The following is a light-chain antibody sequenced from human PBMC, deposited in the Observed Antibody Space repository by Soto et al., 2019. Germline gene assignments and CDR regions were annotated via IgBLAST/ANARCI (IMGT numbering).Light chain of an antibody. V-gene: IGKV3-11*01. CDR2: GAS. J-gene: IGKJ1*01. CDR1: ENVRTF. CDR3: QQHSHWPPWT. Sequence: EVVLTQSPATLSLSPGERATLSCRASENVRTFVDWYQQKPGQAPRLLIHGASNRATGIPDRFSGSGSGTDFTLTISNLAPEDFAVYYCQQHSHWPPWTFGQGTRVE.